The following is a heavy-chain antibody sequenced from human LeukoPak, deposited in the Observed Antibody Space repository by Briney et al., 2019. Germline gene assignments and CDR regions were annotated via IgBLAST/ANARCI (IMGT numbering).Heavy chain of an antibody. Sequence: GESLKISCAASGFTFSRYWMSWVRQAPGKGLEWVASVKEDGSQKNYMDSVKGRFTISRDNAKKSLVLEMNSLRVEDTAVYYCAREAYWGPGILVTVSS. CDR3: AREAY. CDR1: GFTFSRYW. CDR2: VKEDGSQK. J-gene: IGHJ4*02. V-gene: IGHV3-7*01.